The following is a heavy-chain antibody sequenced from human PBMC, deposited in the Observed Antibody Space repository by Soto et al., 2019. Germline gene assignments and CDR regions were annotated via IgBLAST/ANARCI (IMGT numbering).Heavy chain of an antibody. J-gene: IGHJ6*02. V-gene: IGHV3-33*01. Sequence: GGSLRLSCAASGFTFSSYGMHWVRQAPGKGLEWVAVIWYDGSNKYYADSVKGRFTISRDNSKNTLYLQMNSLRAEDTAVYYCARGGLPNYGDYVGDPYYYYGMDVWGQGTTVTVSS. CDR3: ARGGLPNYGDYVGDPYYYYGMDV. D-gene: IGHD4-17*01. CDR1: GFTFSSYG. CDR2: IWYDGSNK.